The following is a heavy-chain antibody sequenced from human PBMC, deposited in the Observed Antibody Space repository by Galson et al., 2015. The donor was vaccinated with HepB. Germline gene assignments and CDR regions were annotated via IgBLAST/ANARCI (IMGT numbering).Heavy chain of an antibody. CDR3: VRAQIDMATIRHHYYLDV. Sequence: SLRLSCAASGFAFRGYVMHWVRLAPGKGLEWVAVIWSDASNEYYADSVKGRFTISRDNSKNTLYLQMNSLRVEDTAVYYCVRAQIDMATIRHHYYLDVWGKGTTVTVSS. CDR2: IWSDASNE. V-gene: IGHV3-33*01. D-gene: IGHD5-24*01. J-gene: IGHJ6*03. CDR1: GFAFRGYV.